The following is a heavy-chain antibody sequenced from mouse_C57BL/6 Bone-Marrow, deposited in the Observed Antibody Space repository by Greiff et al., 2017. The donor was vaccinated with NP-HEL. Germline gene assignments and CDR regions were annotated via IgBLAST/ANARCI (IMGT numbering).Heavy chain of an antibody. D-gene: IGHD1-1*01. CDR3: AREGHYGSSSYYFDY. CDR2: IDPSDSYT. Sequence: QVQLQQPGAELVRPGTSVKLSCKASGYTFTSYWMHWVKQRPGQGLEWIGVIDPSDSYTNYNQKFKGKATLTVDTSSSTAYMQLSSLTSEDSAVYYCAREGHYGSSSYYFDYWGQGTTLTVSS. CDR1: GYTFTSYW. V-gene: IGHV1-59*01. J-gene: IGHJ2*01.